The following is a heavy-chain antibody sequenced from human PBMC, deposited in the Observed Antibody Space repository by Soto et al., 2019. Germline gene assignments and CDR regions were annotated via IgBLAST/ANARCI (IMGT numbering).Heavy chain of an antibody. CDR2: MNPNSGNT. D-gene: IGHD1-1*01. CDR3: ARVPGGWNDWFDP. V-gene: IGHV1-8*01. J-gene: IGHJ5*02. Sequence: EASVKVSCKASGYTFTSYDINWVRQATGQGLELMGWMNPNSGNTGYAQKFQGRVTMTRNTSISTAYMELSSLRSEDTAVYYCARVPGGWNDWFDPRGQGTLVTVYS. CDR1: GYTFTSYD.